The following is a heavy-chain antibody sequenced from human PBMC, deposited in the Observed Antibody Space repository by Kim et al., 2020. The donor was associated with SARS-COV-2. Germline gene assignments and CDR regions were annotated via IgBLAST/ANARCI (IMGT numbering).Heavy chain of an antibody. D-gene: IGHD3-10*01. CDR3: ARGGVSGSYSGDAFDI. J-gene: IGHJ3*02. V-gene: IGHV3-13*04. CDR1: GFTFSSYD. Sequence: GGSLRLSCAASGFTFSSYDMHWVRQATGKGLEWVSAIGTAGDTYYPGSVMGRFTTSRENANNSLYLQLNSLRAGDTAVYYCARGGVSGSYSGDAFDIWGPGRKVTVSS. CDR2: IGTAGDT.